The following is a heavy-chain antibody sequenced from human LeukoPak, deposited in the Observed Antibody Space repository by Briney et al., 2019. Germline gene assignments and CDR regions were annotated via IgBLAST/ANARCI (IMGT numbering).Heavy chain of an antibody. CDR3: ARVYGIVGARGWFDP. V-gene: IGHV4-61*01. J-gene: IGHJ5*02. CDR1: GGSVSSDTYY. Sequence: SETLSLTCTVSGGSVSSDTYYWSWIRQPPGKGLEWIGYIYYSGRTNYNPSLKSRVTISVDTSKNQFSLKLSSVTAADTAVYYCARVYGIVGARGWFDPWGQGTLVTVSS. D-gene: IGHD1-26*01. CDR2: IYYSGRT.